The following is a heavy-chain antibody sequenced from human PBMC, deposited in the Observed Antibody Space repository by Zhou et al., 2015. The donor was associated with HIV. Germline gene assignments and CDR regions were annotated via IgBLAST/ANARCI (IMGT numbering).Heavy chain of an antibody. CDR2: MNPKSGNT. D-gene: IGHD3-10*01. CDR3: ARGNVHITMVQGVIRYYYYYYMDV. CDR1: GYTFTTYD. V-gene: IGHV1-8*01. Sequence: QVQLVQSGAEVKKPGASVKVSCKASGYTFTTYDINWVRQATGQGLEWMGWMNPKSGNTGYAQKFQGRVTMTRNSSISTAYMELSSLRSEDTAVYYCARGNVHITMVQGVIRYYYYYYMDVWARDHGHRLL. J-gene: IGHJ6*03.